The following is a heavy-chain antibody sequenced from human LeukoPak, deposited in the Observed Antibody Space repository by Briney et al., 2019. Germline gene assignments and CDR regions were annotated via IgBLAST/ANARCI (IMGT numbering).Heavy chain of an antibody. CDR1: GFTFSSYW. Sequence: GGSLRLSCAASGFTFSSYWMSWVRQAPGKGLEWVSYISSGSGTIYYADSVKGRFTISRDNAKDSLYLQMNSLRAEDTAVYYCASSITIWGQGTLVTVSS. CDR3: ASSITI. V-gene: IGHV3-48*04. D-gene: IGHD3-9*01. J-gene: IGHJ4*02. CDR2: ISSGSGTI.